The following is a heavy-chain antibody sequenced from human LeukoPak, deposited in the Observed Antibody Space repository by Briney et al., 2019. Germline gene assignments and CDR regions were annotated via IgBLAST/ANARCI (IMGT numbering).Heavy chain of an antibody. D-gene: IGHD6-19*01. V-gene: IGHV3-7*03. J-gene: IGHJ4*02. Sequence: GGSLRLSCAVPGFNFRDHWMDWVRQAPGKGLEWVGHIKNDGSETYYLDSLKGRFSISRDNTNNALYLQMNSLRVEDTAVYYCVKNDGWFHLAQWGQGTLVTVSS. CDR2: IKNDGSET. CDR1: GFNFRDHW. CDR3: VKNDGWFHLAQ.